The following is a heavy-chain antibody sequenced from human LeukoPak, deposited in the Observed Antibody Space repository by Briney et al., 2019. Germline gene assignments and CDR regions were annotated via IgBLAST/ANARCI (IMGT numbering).Heavy chain of an antibody. V-gene: IGHV1-2*02. Sequence: EASVKVSCKASGYTFTGYYMHWVRQAPGQGLEWMGWINPKSGGTNYAQKFRGRVTMTRDTSISTAYMELSRLRSDDTAVHYCARAHGYYDSSGYFRWFDPWGQGTLVTVSS. CDR3: ARAHGYYDSSGYFRWFDP. CDR2: INPKSGGT. D-gene: IGHD3-22*01. J-gene: IGHJ5*02. CDR1: GYTFTGYY.